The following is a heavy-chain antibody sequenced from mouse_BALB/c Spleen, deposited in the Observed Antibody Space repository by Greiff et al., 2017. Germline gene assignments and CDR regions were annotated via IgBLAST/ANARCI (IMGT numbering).Heavy chain of an antibody. CDR1: GYTFSSYW. CDR3: ARWGYDYDRALAY. CDR2: ILPGSGST. J-gene: IGHJ3*01. V-gene: IGHV1-9*01. D-gene: IGHD2-4*01. Sequence: QVQLQQSGAELMKPGASVKISCKATGYTFSSYWIEWVKQRPGHGLEWIGEILPGSGSTNYNEKFKGKATFTADTSSNTAYMQLSSLTSEDSAVYYCARWGYDYDRALAYWGQGTLVTVSA.